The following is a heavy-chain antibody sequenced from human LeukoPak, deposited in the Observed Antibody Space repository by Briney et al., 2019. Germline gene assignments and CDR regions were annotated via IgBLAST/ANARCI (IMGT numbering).Heavy chain of an antibody. CDR3: AKDGYSSGWYKPYYYYGMDV. J-gene: IGHJ6*01. V-gene: IGHV3-23*01. CDR1: GFTFSSYA. Sequence: GGSLRLSCAASGFTFSSYAMSWVRQAPGKGLEWVSAISGSGGSTYYADSVKGRFTISRDSSKNTLYLQMNSLRAEDTAVYYCAKDGYSSGWYKPYYYYGMDVWGKGPRSPSPQ. D-gene: IGHD6-19*01. CDR2: ISGSGGST.